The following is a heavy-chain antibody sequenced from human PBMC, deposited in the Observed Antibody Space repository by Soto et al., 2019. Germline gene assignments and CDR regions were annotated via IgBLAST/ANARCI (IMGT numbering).Heavy chain of an antibody. J-gene: IGHJ4*01. CDR1: GFTFSSYW. CDR3: VRTSLVVAAATREDY. CDR2: INSDGSST. D-gene: IGHD2-15*01. Sequence: EVQLVESRGCLVQPGGSLRLSCAASGFTFSSYWMHWVRQAPGKGLVWVSRINSDGSSTSYADSVKGRFTISRDNAKNTLYLQMNSLRAEDTAVYYCVRTSLVVAAATREDYWGHGTLVTVSS. V-gene: IGHV3-74*01.